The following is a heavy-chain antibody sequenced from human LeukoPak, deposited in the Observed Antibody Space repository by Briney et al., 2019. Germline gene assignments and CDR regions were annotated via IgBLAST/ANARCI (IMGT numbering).Heavy chain of an antibody. V-gene: IGHV3-30*18. CDR1: GFTFSSYG. J-gene: IGHJ4*02. D-gene: IGHD2-21*02. CDR2: ISYDGSNK. Sequence: GGSLRLSCAASGFTFSSYGMHWVRQAPGKGLEWVAVISYDGSNKYYADSVKGRFTISRDNSKNTLYLQMNSLRAEDTAVYYCAKDLWGYCGGDCYIDYWGQGTLVTVSS. CDR3: AKDLWGYCGGDCYIDY.